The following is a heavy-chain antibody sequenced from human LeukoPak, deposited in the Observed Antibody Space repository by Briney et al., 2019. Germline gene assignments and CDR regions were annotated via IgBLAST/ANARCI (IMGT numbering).Heavy chain of an antibody. Sequence: ASVKVSCKASGYTFTGYYMHWVRQAPGQGLEWMGWINPNSGGTDYAQKFQGRVTMTRDTSISTAYMELTSLTSDDTAVYFCARRDSDSSGYFYFTEYFQHWGQGTLVTVSS. V-gene: IGHV1-2*02. D-gene: IGHD3-22*01. CDR1: GYTFTGYY. CDR2: INPNSGGT. J-gene: IGHJ1*01. CDR3: ARRDSDSSGYFYFTEYFQH.